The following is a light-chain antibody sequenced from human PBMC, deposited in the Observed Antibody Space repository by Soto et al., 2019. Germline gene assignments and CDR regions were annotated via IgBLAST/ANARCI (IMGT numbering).Light chain of an antibody. CDR3: SSYSGTNNLLI. CDR1: SNDVGNYNY. CDR2: EVS. Sequence: QSALTQPPSASGSPGQSVTISCTGTSNDVGNYNYVSWYQQHPGKAPKVLISEVSKLPSGVPDRFSGSKSGNMASLTVSGLQAEDEADYYCSSYSGTNNLLIFGGGTKLTVL. J-gene: IGLJ2*01. V-gene: IGLV2-8*01.